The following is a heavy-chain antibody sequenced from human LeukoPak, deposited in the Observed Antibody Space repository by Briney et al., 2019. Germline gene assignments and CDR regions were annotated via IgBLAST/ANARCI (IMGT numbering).Heavy chain of an antibody. CDR2: IIPIFGTA. J-gene: IGHJ3*02. CDR1: GGTFSSYA. V-gene: IGHV1-69*13. D-gene: IGHD5-24*01. Sequence: SVKVSCKASGGTFSSYAISWVRQAPGQGLEWMGGIIPIFGTANYAQKFQGRVTITADESTSTAYMGLSSLRSEDTAVYYCARERWLQLPGNEAFDIWGQGTMVAVSS. CDR3: ARERWLQLPGNEAFDI.